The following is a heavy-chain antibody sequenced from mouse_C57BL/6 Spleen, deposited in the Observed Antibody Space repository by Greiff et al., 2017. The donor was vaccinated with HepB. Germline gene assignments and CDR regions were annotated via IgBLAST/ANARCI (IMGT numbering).Heavy chain of an antibody. CDR2: ISGGGGNT. V-gene: IGHV5-9*01. D-gene: IGHD1-1*01. CDR3: ARHGYYYGSSTFDY. CDR1: GFTFSSYT. Sequence: EVMLVESGGGLVKPGGSLKLSCAASGFTFSSYTMSWVRQTPEKRLEWVATISGGGGNTYYPDSVKGRFTISRDNAKNTLYLQMSSLRSEDTALYYCARHGYYYGSSTFDYWGQGTTLTVSS. J-gene: IGHJ2*01.